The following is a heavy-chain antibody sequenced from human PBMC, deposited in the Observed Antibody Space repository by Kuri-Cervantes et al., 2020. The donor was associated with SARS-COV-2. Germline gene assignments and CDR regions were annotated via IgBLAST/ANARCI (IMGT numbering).Heavy chain of an antibody. J-gene: IGHJ3*02. Sequence: GGSLRLSCAASGFSFSMYWMSWVRQAPGKGLEWVANIRKDGSEKYYVDSVKGRFTISRDNAKNSLYLQMHSLRAEDTAVYYCAREQWLELDAFDIWGQGTMVTVSS. CDR1: GFSFSMYW. D-gene: IGHD6-19*01. CDR3: AREQWLELDAFDI. CDR2: IRKDGSEK. V-gene: IGHV3-7*01.